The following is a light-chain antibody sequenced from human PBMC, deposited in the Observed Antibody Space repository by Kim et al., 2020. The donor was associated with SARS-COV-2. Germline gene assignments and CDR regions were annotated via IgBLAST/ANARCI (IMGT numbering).Light chain of an antibody. Sequence: SYELTQPPSVSVSPGQTASITCSGDKLGDKYACWYQQKPGQSPVLVIYQDSKRPSGIPGRFSGSNSGNTATLTISGTQAMDEADYYCQAWDSSTVVLGGGTQRTV. CDR3: QAWDSSTVV. CDR2: QDS. V-gene: IGLV3-1*01. CDR1: KLGDKY. J-gene: IGLJ2*01.